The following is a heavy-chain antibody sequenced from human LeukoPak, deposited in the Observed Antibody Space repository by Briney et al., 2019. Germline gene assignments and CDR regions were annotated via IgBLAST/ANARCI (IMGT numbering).Heavy chain of an antibody. CDR2: IIPIFGTA. Sequence: PWASVKVSCKASGGTFSSYAISWVRQAPGQGLEWMGGIIPIFGTANYAQKFQGRVTITTDESTSTAYMELSSLRSEDTAVYYCASPATPYFRYYSSTSCTRNYFDYWGQGTLVTVSS. J-gene: IGHJ4*02. CDR3: ASPATPYFRYYSSTSCTRNYFDY. CDR1: GGTFSSYA. D-gene: IGHD2-2*01. V-gene: IGHV1-69*05.